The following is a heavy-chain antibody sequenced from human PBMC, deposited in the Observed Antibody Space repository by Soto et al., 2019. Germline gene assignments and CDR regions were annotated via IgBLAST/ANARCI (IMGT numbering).Heavy chain of an antibody. CDR3: ARGNALYDY. D-gene: IGHD2-2*01. CDR1: GFMFSGFA. CDR2: IRSSDNTR. J-gene: IGHJ4*02. V-gene: IGHV3-11*01. Sequence: GGSLRLCFTAWGFMFSGFAMSGVRQAPGKGLEWVSYIRSSDNTRYYADSVRGRFTISRDNAKNSLYLQMNSLRAEDTAVYYCARGNALYDYWRQGILVTVSS.